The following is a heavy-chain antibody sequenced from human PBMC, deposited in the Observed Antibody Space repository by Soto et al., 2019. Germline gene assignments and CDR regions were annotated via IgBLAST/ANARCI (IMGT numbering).Heavy chain of an antibody. V-gene: IGHV3-30*03. Sequence: QVQLVESGGGVVQPGRSLRLSCAASGFMFSSYGMHWVRQAPGKGLEWVALLSYDGSNKYYADSVKGRFTISRDNSNNTMYLKMNSLRAEDTAVYYCGEGVYAIGWSFLDYWGQGTLVTVSS. CDR2: LSYDGSNK. J-gene: IGHJ4*02. CDR3: GEGVYAIGWSFLDY. D-gene: IGHD6-19*01. CDR1: GFMFSSYG.